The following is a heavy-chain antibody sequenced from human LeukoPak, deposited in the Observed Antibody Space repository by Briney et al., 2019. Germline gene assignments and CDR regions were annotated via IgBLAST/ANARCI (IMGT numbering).Heavy chain of an antibody. Sequence: GASVKVSCKSSGDTFGSYAINWLRQAPGQGLEWMGRIIPMFGTANYAQKFQGRVTITADESTSTAYMELSSLRSEDTAVYYCARTGSTVYAFDIWGQGTMVTVSS. CDR2: IIPMFGTA. CDR3: ARTGSTVYAFDI. J-gene: IGHJ3*02. V-gene: IGHV1-69*15. D-gene: IGHD4-17*01. CDR1: GDTFGSYA.